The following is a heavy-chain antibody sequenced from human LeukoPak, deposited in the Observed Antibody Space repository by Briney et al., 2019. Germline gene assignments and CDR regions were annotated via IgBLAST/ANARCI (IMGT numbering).Heavy chain of an antibody. V-gene: IGHV1-2*02. CDR2: INPNSGGT. D-gene: IGHD3-22*01. CDR3: AKGSGYYDSSGCHFDF. Sequence: SVXVSCKASGYTFTGYYMHWVRQAPGQGLEWMGWINPNSGGTNYAQMFQGRVTMTRDTSINTAYMDLSGLRSDDTAVYYCAKGSGYYDSSGCHFDFWGQGTLVTVSS. CDR1: GYTFTGYY. J-gene: IGHJ4*02.